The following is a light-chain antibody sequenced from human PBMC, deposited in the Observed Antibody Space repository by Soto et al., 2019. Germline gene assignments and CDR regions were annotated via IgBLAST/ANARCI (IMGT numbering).Light chain of an antibody. Sequence: QAVVTQPPSVSGAPGKMVTISCTGSYSNIGAGYDVHWYQQLPGTAPKLLIYGNSNRPSGVPDRFSGSKSGTSASLAITGLQAEDEADYYCQSYDNNLSGSVFGGGTQLTVL. CDR1: YSNIGAGYD. J-gene: IGLJ2*01. CDR3: QSYDNNLSGSV. CDR2: GNS. V-gene: IGLV1-40*01.